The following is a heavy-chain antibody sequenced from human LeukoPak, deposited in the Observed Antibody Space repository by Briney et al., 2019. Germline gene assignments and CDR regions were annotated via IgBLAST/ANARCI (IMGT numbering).Heavy chain of an antibody. CDR2: INSDGSST. CDR3: ARVVTTYYYGSGSYYNPTYFDY. Sequence: GSLRLSCAASGFTFSSYWMHWVRQAPGKGLVWVSRINSDGSSTSYADSVKGRFTISRDNAKNTLYLQMNSLRAEDTAVYYCARVVTTYYYGSGSYYNPTYFDYWDQGTLVTVSS. D-gene: IGHD3-10*01. V-gene: IGHV3-74*01. J-gene: IGHJ4*02. CDR1: GFTFSSYW.